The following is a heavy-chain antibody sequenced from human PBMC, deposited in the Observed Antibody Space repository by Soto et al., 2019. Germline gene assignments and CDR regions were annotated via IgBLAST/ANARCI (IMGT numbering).Heavy chain of an antibody. CDR2: IFPLTDIP. V-gene: IGHV1-69*04. CDR1: GVTFRNYP. CDR3: ARGPLVVLNYFES. J-gene: IGHJ4*02. Sequence: SSVKVSCKASGVTFRNYPINWVRQAPGQGLEWMGSIFPLTDIPDYAQNFQARLTISADKSTSTAYMELSSLTSDDTAMYFCARGPLVVLNYFESWGQGTLVTVSS.